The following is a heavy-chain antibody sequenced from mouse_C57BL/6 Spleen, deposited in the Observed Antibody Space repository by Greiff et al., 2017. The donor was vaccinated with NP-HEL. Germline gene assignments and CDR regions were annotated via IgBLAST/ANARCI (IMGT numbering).Heavy chain of an antibody. Sequence: EVQLVESEGGLVQPGSSMKLSCTASGFTFSDYYMAWVRQVPEKGLEWVANINYDGSSTYYLDSLKSRFIISRDNAKNILYLQMSSLKSEDTATYYCAREGYDEGGYAMDYWGQGTSVTVSS. CDR3: AREGYDEGGYAMDY. J-gene: IGHJ4*01. V-gene: IGHV5-16*01. CDR2: INYDGSST. CDR1: GFTFSDYY. D-gene: IGHD2-2*01.